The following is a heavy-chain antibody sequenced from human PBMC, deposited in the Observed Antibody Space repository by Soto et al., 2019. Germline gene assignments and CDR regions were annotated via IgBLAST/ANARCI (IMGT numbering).Heavy chain of an antibody. CDR1: GFTFSTYG. J-gene: IGHJ4*02. CDR3: AKGAVQDLWSGYYTLFDY. Sequence: QVQLVESGGGVVQPGRSLRLSCAASGFTFSTYGMHWVRQAPGKGLEWVAVISYDAKHKYYADSLKGRFTISRDNSKNTLYLQMNILRAEDTAVYYCAKGAVQDLWSGYYTLFDYWGQGTLVTVSS. CDR2: ISYDAKHK. V-gene: IGHV3-30*18. D-gene: IGHD3-3*01.